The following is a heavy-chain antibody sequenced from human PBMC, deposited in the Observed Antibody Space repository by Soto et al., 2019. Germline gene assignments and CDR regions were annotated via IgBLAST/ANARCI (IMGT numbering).Heavy chain of an antibody. Sequence: QVQLVQSGAEVKKPGASVKVSCKASGYTFTSYGITWVRQAPGQGLEWMGWINVYNGNTNYAQKLQGRVTMTTDTSTSPAYRALRSLRSDDTAVYYCARDRGAGLVDYWGQGTLVTVSS. J-gene: IGHJ4*02. D-gene: IGHD6-19*01. CDR1: GYTFTSYG. V-gene: IGHV1-18*01. CDR3: ARDRGAGLVDY. CDR2: INVYNGNT.